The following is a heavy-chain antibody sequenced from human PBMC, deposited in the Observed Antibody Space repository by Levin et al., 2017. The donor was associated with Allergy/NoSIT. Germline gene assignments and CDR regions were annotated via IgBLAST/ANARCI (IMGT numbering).Heavy chain of an antibody. CDR3: ANGEGLYDYYMDV. D-gene: IGHD3-10*01. CDR2: ISGSGGST. Sequence: GGSLRLSCAASGFTFSSYAMSWVRQAPGKGLEWVSAISGSGGSTYYADSVKGRFTISRDNSKNTLYLQMNSLRAEDTAVYYCANGEGLYDYYMDVWGKGTTVTVSS. V-gene: IGHV3-23*01. J-gene: IGHJ6*03. CDR1: GFTFSSYA.